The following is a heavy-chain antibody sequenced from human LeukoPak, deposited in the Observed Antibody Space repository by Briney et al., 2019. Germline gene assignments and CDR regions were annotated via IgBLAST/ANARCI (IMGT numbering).Heavy chain of an antibody. CDR2: ISVEGESA. Sequence: GGSLRLSCTVSGFSVSTSGMSWLRQAQGKGLQTISAISVEGESAYYADSVKGRFTISRDNSKNTLYLQMNSLRVEDTAVYFCAQGYGNGWYPHWGQGSLVSVSS. CDR1: GFSVSTSG. D-gene: IGHD6-19*01. V-gene: IGHV3-23*01. J-gene: IGHJ4*02. CDR3: AQGYGNGWYPH.